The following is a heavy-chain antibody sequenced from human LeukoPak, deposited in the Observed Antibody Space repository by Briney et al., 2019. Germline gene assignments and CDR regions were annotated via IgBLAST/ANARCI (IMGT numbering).Heavy chain of an antibody. CDR3: ATQPYSSGWYYFDY. J-gene: IGHJ4*02. Sequence: PGGSLRLSCAASGFTVSSNYMSWVRQAPGKGLEWVSVIYSGGSTYYADSVKGRFTISRDNTKNTLYLQMSSLRAEHTAVYYCATQPYSSGWYYFDYWGQGTLVTVSS. CDR1: GFTVSSNY. D-gene: IGHD6-19*01. CDR2: IYSGGST. V-gene: IGHV3-53*01.